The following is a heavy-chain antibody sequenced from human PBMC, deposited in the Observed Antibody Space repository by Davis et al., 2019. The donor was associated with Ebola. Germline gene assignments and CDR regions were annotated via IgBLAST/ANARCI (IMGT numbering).Heavy chain of an antibody. J-gene: IGHJ6*02. V-gene: IGHV3-7*03. Sequence: GESLKISCAASGFTFSNSWMTWVRRAPGRGLEWVAHIKDDGSQKYYLDSVKGRFSVSRDNVKNSLFLQMDSLRGDDTAVYYCARGSRNMDVWGQGTTVTVSS. CDR3: ARGSRNMDV. CDR1: GFTFSNSW. CDR2: IKDDGSQK.